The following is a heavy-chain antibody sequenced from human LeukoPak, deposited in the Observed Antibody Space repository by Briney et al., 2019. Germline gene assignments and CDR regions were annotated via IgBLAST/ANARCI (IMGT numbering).Heavy chain of an antibody. CDR1: GYTFTGYY. Sequence: ASVKVSCKASGYTFTGYYMHWVRQAPGQGREWMEWINPNSGGTNYAQKFQGRVTMTRNTSISTAYMELSSLRSEDTAVYYCARSGSSSSFPLDYWGQGTLVTVSS. D-gene: IGHD6-6*01. V-gene: IGHV1-2*02. CDR3: ARSGSSSSFPLDY. J-gene: IGHJ4*02. CDR2: INPNSGGT.